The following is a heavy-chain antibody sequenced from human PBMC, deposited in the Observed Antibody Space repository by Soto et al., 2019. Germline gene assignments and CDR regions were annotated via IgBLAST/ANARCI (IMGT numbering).Heavy chain of an antibody. J-gene: IGHJ6*02. V-gene: IGHV3-15*01. CDR3: TTVGARSYYYYGMDV. Sequence: GGSLRRSCAASGFTFSNAWMSWVRQAPGKGLEWVGRIKSKTDGGTTDYAAPVKGRFTISRDDSKNTLYLQMNSLKTEDTAVYYCTTVGARSYYYYGMDVWGQGTTVTVSS. CDR1: GFTFSNAW. CDR2: IKSKTDGGTT. D-gene: IGHD1-26*01.